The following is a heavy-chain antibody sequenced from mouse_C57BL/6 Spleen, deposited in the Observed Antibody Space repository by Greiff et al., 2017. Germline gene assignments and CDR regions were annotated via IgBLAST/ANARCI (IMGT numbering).Heavy chain of an antibody. J-gene: IGHJ4*01. V-gene: IGHV1-69*01. Sequence: QVQLQQPGAELVMPGASVKLSCKASGYTFTSYWMHWVKQRPGQGLEWIGEIDPSDSYTNYNQKFKGKSTLTVDKSSSTAYMQLSSLTSEDAAVXYCARLSYGSSSYAMDDWGQGTSVTVSS. CDR3: ARLSYGSSSYAMDD. CDR1: GYTFTSYW. CDR2: IDPSDSYT. D-gene: IGHD1-1*01.